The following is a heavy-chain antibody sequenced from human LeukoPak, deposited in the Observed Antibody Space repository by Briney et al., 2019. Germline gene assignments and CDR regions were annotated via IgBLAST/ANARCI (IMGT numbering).Heavy chain of an antibody. CDR1: GYTFTSYD. Sequence: ASVKVSCKASGYTFTSYDINWVRQATGQGLEWMGWMNPNSGNTGYAQKFQGRVTVTRNTSISTAYMELSSLRSEDTAVYYCARVPHYDSSGYPLSEDYWGQGTLVTVSS. V-gene: IGHV1-8*01. D-gene: IGHD3-22*01. J-gene: IGHJ4*02. CDR2: MNPNSGNT. CDR3: ARVPHYDSSGYPLSEDY.